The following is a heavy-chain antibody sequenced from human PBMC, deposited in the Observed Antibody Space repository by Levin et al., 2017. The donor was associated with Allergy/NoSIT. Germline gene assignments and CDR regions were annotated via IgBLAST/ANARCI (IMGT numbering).Heavy chain of an antibody. CDR3: AKDSLYCSSTSCYAGGSFYWYFDL. Sequence: PGGSLRLSCAASGFTFSSYAISWVRQAPGKGLEWVSAISGSGGSTYYADSVKGRFTISRDNSKNTLYLQMNSLRAEDTAVYYCAKDSLYCSSTSCYAGGSFYWYFDLWGRGTLVTVSS. J-gene: IGHJ2*01. CDR2: ISGSGGST. V-gene: IGHV3-23*01. CDR1: GFTFSSYA. D-gene: IGHD2-2*01.